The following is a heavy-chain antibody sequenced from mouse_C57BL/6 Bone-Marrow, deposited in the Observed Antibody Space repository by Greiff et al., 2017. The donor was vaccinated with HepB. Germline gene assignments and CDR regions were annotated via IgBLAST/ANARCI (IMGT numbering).Heavy chain of an antibody. J-gene: IGHJ2*01. V-gene: IGHV14-4*01. CDR2: IDPENGDT. Sequence: EVQGVESGAELVRPGASVKLSCTASGFNIKDDYMHWVKQRPEQGLEWIGWIDPENGDTEYASKFQGKATITADTSSNTAYLQLSSLTSEDTAVYYCTTDYDSSFDYWGQGTTLTVSS. D-gene: IGHD2-4*01. CDR1: GFNIKDDY. CDR3: TTDYDSSFDY.